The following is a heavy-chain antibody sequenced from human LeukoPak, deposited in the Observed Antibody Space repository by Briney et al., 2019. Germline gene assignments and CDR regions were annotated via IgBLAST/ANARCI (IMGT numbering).Heavy chain of an antibody. CDR1: GYTFTSYY. V-gene: IGHV1-46*01. CDR3: ARDRSGWGIFDY. CDR2: INPRGGST. D-gene: IGHD6-13*01. Sequence: GASVKVSCKASGYTFTSYYMHWVRQAPGQGLEWMGIINPRGGSTSYAQKFQGRVTMTRDTSTSTVYMELSSLRSEDTAVYYCARDRSGWGIFDYWGQGTLVTVSS. J-gene: IGHJ4*02.